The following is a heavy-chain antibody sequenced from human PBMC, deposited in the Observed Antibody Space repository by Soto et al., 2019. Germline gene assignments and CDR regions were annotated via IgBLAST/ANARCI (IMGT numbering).Heavy chain of an antibody. D-gene: IGHD3-22*01. Sequence: TLSLTCAVSGFSISGGGLFWSWIPHPPGKGLEWIGYIYHSGSTYYNPSLKSRLTISVDRSKNQFSLRLNSVTAADTAVYYCARVDYYGSSGPFDYWGQGTLVTVSS. V-gene: IGHV4-30-2*01. J-gene: IGHJ4*02. CDR1: GFSISGGGLF. CDR2: IYHSGST. CDR3: ARVDYYGSSGPFDY.